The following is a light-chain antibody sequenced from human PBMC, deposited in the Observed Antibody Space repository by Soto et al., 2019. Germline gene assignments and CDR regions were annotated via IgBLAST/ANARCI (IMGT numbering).Light chain of an antibody. CDR3: QQYCTNPRWK. J-gene: IGKJ1*01. Sequence: DIVMTQSPDSLAVSLGERATINCKSSQTVLFGSNNKNYLAWYQQKPGQPPKLLIYSGSTRESGLPDRFSGIGAATDLTIAIRSKPAADVGVYYCQQYCTNPRWKVDQGTKVEIK. CDR2: SGS. CDR1: QTVLFGSNNKNY. V-gene: IGKV4-1*01.